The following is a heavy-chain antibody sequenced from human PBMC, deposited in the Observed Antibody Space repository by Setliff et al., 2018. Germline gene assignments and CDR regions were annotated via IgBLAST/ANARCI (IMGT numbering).Heavy chain of an antibody. CDR2: IYTSGTA. D-gene: IGHD3-10*01. J-gene: IGHJ5*02. CDR3: ARAGGYYGSGSYYNDGWFDP. Sequence: SETLSLTCTVSGDSMNDNHWTWIRQPPGKGLEWIGYIYTSGTAIYNPSLRSRVTISVDMSKKQFSLKLSSVTAADTAVYYCARAGGYYGSGSYYNDGWFDPWGQGTLVTVSS. V-gene: IGHV4-4*09. CDR1: GDSMNDNH.